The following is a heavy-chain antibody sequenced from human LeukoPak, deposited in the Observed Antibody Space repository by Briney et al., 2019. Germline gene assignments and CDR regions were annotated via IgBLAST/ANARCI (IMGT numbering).Heavy chain of an antibody. CDR2: ISYDGSNE. D-gene: IGHD6-13*01. J-gene: IGHJ4*02. V-gene: IGHV3-30*18. Sequence: TGGSLRLSCAASGFTFSSYGMHWVRQAPGKGLEWVAVISYDGSNEYYADSVKGRFTISRDNSKNTLYLQMNSLRAEDTAVYYCANGLRAAAGTGGYWGQGTLVTVSS. CDR1: GFTFSSYG. CDR3: ANGLRAAAGTGGY.